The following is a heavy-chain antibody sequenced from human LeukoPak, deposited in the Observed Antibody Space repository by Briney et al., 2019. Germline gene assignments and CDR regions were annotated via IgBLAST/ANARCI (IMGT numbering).Heavy chain of an antibody. J-gene: IGHJ4*02. V-gene: IGHV4-39*02. D-gene: IGHD2-21*01. CDR2: IYYSGST. CDR3: ASRITIWWPPYYFDY. CDR1: GGSINSSSFY. Sequence: SETLSLTCTVSGGSINSSSFYWGWIRQPPGKGLKWIGSIYYSGSTYYNPSLKSRVTISVDTSKNHFSLNLSSVTAADTALYYCASRITIWWPPYYFDYWGQGTLVTVSS.